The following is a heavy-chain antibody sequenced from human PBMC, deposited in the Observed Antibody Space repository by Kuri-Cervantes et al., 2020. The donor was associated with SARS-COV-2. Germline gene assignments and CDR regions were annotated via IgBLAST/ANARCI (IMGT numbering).Heavy chain of an antibody. V-gene: IGHV3-30*18. D-gene: IGHD3-22*01. CDR1: GFSFRGYG. J-gene: IGHJ4*02. CDR2: ISNDGRNK. Sequence: GGSLRLSCAASGFSFRGYGMHWVRQAPGKALEWVAVISNDGRNKYYADFVKGRFTISRDSSTNMVSLQMNSLRGDDTAVYYCAKDLYESGGYTWAYWGQGTRVTVSS. CDR3: AKDLYESGGYTWAY.